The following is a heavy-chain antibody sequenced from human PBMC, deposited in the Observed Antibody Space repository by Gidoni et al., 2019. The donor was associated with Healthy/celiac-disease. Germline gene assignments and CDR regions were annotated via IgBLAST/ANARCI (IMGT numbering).Heavy chain of an antibody. Sequence: QMQLVQSGPEVKKPGTSGKVSCKASGFTFPSYAMQWVRQARGQRLEWIGWIVVGSGNTNDAQKFQERVTITRDMSTSTAYMELSSLRSEDTAVYYCAAAGASFGAVAGPFDYWGQGTLVTVSS. CDR1: GFTFPSYA. J-gene: IGHJ4*02. V-gene: IGHV1-58*02. D-gene: IGHD6-19*01. CDR2: IVVGSGNT. CDR3: AAAGASFGAVAGPFDY.